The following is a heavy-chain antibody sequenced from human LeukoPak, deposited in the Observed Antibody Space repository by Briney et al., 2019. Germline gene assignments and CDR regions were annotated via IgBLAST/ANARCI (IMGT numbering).Heavy chain of an antibody. CDR1: GGSFSGYY. CDR3: ASGYCGGACQLGGVDM. J-gene: IGHJ3*02. D-gene: IGHD2-21*02. CDR2: IYNSGST. Sequence: SETLSLTCAVYGGSFSGYYWSWIRQPPGKGLEWIGYIYNSGSTNYNPSLKSRVTISLDTSKNQFSLKLSSVTAADTAVYYCASGYCGGACQLGGVDMWGQGTMVTVSS. V-gene: IGHV4-59*01.